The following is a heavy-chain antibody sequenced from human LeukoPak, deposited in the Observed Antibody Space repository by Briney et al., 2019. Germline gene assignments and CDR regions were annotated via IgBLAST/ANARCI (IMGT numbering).Heavy chain of an antibody. J-gene: IGHJ1*01. CDR3: ARLKYYYDSSGYRAEYFQH. V-gene: IGHV4-59*01. CDR1: GGSISSYY. Sequence: SETLSLTCTVSGGSISSYYWSWIRQPPGKGLEWIGYVYYSGSTNYNPSLKSRVTISVYTSKNQFSLKLSSVTAADTAVYYCARLKYYYDSSGYRAEYFQHWGQGTLVTVSS. CDR2: VYYSGST. D-gene: IGHD3-22*01.